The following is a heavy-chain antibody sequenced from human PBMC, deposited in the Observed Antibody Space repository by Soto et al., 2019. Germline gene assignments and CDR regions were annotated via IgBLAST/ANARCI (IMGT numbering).Heavy chain of an antibody. D-gene: IGHD4-17*01. Sequence: PSETLSLTCTVSSGSISSYYWSWIRQPPGKGLEWIGYIYYSGSTNYNPSLKSRVTISVDTSKNQFSLKLSSVTAADTAVYYCARHLTTGYYYYYMDVWGKGTTVTVSS. J-gene: IGHJ6*03. CDR1: SGSISSYY. V-gene: IGHV4-59*01. CDR3: ARHLTTGYYYYYMDV. CDR2: IYYSGST.